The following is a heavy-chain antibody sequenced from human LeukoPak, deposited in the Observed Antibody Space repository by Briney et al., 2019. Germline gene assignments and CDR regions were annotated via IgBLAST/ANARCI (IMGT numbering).Heavy chain of an antibody. CDR1: GYTFTSYD. CDR2: LNPNSGNT. V-gene: IGHV1-8*01. D-gene: IGHD3-22*01. Sequence: GASVKVSCKASGYTFTSYDINWVRQATGQGLEWMGWLNPNSGNTGYAQKFQGRVTMTRNTSISTAYMELSSLRSEDTAVYYCARGGTMIVVAVPFDYWGQGTLVTVSS. CDR3: ARGGTMIVVAVPFDY. J-gene: IGHJ4*02.